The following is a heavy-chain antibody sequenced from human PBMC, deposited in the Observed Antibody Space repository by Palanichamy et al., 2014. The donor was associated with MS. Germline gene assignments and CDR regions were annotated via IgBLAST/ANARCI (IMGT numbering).Heavy chain of an antibody. CDR1: GFTFSSYW. V-gene: IGHV3-7*01. CDR3: ARDGPDPGGYFDY. Sequence: EVQLVESGGGLVQPGGSLRLSCAASGFTFSSYWMSWVRQAPGKGLEWVANIKQDGSEKYYVDSVKGRFTISRDDAKNSLYLQMNSLRAEDTAVYYCARDGPDPGGYFDYWGQGTLVTVSS. CDR2: IKQDGSEK. J-gene: IGHJ4*02.